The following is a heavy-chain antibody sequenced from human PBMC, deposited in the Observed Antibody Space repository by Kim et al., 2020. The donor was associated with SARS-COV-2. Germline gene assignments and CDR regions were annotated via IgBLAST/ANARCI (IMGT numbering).Heavy chain of an antibody. Sequence: AASVKSRITINPDTSKNQFSLQLNSVTPEDTAVYYCARGIAAAGRRYFDLWGRGTLVTVSS. V-gene: IGHV6-1*01. D-gene: IGHD6-13*01. J-gene: IGHJ2*01. CDR3: ARGIAAAGRRYFDL.